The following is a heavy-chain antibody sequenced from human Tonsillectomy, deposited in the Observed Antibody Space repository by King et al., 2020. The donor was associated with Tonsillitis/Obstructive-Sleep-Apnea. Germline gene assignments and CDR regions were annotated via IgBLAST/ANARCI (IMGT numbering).Heavy chain of an antibody. V-gene: IGHV1-2*06. CDR2: INPNSGGP. CDR1: GYTFTGYY. CDR3: ARDAGRYCSSTSCDDAFDI. Sequence: QLVQSGAEVKKPGASVKVSCKASGYTFTGYYMHWVRQAPGQGLEWMGRINPNSGGPNYAQMFQGRVTMTRDTSISTAYMELSRLRSDDTAVYYCARDAGRYCSSTSCDDAFDIWGQGTMVTVSS. D-gene: IGHD2-2*01. J-gene: IGHJ3*02.